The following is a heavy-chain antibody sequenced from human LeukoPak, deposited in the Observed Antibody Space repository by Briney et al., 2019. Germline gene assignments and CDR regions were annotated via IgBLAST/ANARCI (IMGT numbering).Heavy chain of an antibody. CDR1: GFTFSSYA. J-gene: IGHJ4*02. V-gene: IGHV3-23*01. Sequence: GGPLRLSCAASGFTFSSYAMSWVRQAPGKGLEWVSAISGSGGSTYYADSVKGRFTISRDNSKNTLYLQMNSLRAEDTAVYYCAKGLRFGELTSWFDYWGQGTLVTVSS. D-gene: IGHD3-16*01. CDR2: ISGSGGST. CDR3: AKGLRFGELTSWFDY.